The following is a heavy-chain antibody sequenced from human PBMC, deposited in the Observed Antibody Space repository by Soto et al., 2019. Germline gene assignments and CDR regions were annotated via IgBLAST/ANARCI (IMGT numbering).Heavy chain of an antibody. Sequence: HPGGSLRLSCAASGFTFSDHYMDWVRQAPGKGLEWVGRTRNKANSYTTEYAASVKGRFTISRDDSKNSLYLQMNSLKTEDTAVYYCARDRVTIFGVVPYYYYGMDVWGQGTTVTVSS. CDR2: TRNKANSYTT. D-gene: IGHD3-3*01. CDR1: GFTFSDHY. CDR3: ARDRVTIFGVVPYYYYGMDV. J-gene: IGHJ6*02. V-gene: IGHV3-72*01.